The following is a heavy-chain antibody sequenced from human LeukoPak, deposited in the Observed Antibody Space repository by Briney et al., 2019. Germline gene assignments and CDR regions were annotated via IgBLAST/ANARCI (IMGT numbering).Heavy chain of an antibody. CDR1: GFTFSTHG. V-gene: IGHV3-33*01. CDR3: ARDIGNSGFNLDY. Sequence: PGGSLRLSCVVSGFTFSTHGFHWVRQAPGKGLAGVSVIWHDGGRKEYADSVRGRFTISRDNSNLYLQMNSLRAEDTATYYCARDIGNSGFNLDYWGQGTPVTVSS. CDR2: IWHDGGRK. J-gene: IGHJ4*02. D-gene: IGHD5-12*01.